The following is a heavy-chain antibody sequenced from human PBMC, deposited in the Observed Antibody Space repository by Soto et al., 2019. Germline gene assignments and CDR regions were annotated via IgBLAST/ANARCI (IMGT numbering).Heavy chain of an antibody. CDR3: ARADYGDYRDIIDY. CDR1: GYSFTSYW. V-gene: IGHV5-51*01. CDR2: IYPGDSDT. J-gene: IGHJ4*02. Sequence: GESLKISCKGSGYSFTSYWIGWARQMPGKGLEWMGIIYPGDSDTRYNPSFQGQVSISADKSISTAYLQWSSLKASDTAMFYCARADYGDYRDIIDYWGQGTLVTVSS. D-gene: IGHD4-17*01.